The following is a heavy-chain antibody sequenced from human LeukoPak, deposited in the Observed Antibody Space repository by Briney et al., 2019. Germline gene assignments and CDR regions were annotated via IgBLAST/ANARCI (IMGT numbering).Heavy chain of an antibody. J-gene: IGHJ6*02. CDR3: ARGHMDYYYYGMDV. CDR1: GFTVSSNY. Sequence: PGGSLRLSCAASGFTVSSNYMSWVRQAPGKGLEWVSVIYSGGSTYYADSVKGRFTISRDNSKNTLYLQMNSLRAEDTAVYYCARGHMDYYYYGMDVWGQGTTVTVSS. CDR2: IYSGGST. V-gene: IGHV3-53*01.